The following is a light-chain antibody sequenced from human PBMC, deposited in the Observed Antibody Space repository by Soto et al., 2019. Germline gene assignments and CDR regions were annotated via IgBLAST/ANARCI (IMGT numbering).Light chain of an antibody. CDR3: SSFRSSSTSYV. J-gene: IGLJ1*01. V-gene: IGLV2-14*03. CDR1: SSDIGDSNY. Sequence: SVLTQPASVSGSPGQSITISCTGTSSDIGDSNYVSWYQQHPGKAPKLVIYDVSNRPSGVSNRFSGSKSANTASLTISGLQAEDEADYHCSSFRSSSTSYVLGTGNKVTVL. CDR2: DVS.